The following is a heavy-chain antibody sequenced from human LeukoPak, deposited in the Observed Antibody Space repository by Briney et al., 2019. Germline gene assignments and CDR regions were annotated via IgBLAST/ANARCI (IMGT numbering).Heavy chain of an antibody. V-gene: IGHV3-30*04. CDR2: ISYDGSNK. Sequence: GRSLRLSCAASGFTLSSYAMHWVRQAPGKGLEWVAVISYDGSNKYYADSVKGRFTISRDNSKNTLYLQMNSLRAEDTAVYYCARAMVRGVITATDYWGQGTLVTVSS. CDR1: GFTLSSYA. D-gene: IGHD3-10*01. J-gene: IGHJ4*02. CDR3: ARAMVRGVITATDY.